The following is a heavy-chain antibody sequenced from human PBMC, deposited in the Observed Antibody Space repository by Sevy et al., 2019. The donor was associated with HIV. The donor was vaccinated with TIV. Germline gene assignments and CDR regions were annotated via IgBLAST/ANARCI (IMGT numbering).Heavy chain of an antibody. D-gene: IGHD3-3*01. J-gene: IGHJ3*02. CDR2: ISHDGDNK. V-gene: IGHV3-30*14. CDR3: ARDXEVNNWRVVGAFDM. CDR1: GFKFNGHG. Sequence: GGSLRLSCVAPGFKFNGHGIHWVRQAPGKGLQWVAGISHDGDNKIYGDSVKGRFSISGDQSKNTVYLQMGTLTPEDXXIYYCARDXEVNNWRVVGAFDMWGLGTLVTVSS.